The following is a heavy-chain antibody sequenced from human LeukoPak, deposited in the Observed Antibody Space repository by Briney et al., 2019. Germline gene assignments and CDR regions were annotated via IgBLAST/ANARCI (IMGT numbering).Heavy chain of an antibody. CDR1: GGSISSSSYY. CDR3: ARRGGSGRSFDY. J-gene: IGHJ4*02. Sequence: SSETLSLTCTVSGGSISSSSYYWGWIRRPPGKGLEWIGSIYSSGSTYYNPSLKSRVTISVDTSKNQFSLNLSSVPASDTAVYYCARRGGSGRSFDYWGQGILVTVPT. D-gene: IGHD3-10*01. V-gene: IGHV4-39*01. CDR2: IYSSGST.